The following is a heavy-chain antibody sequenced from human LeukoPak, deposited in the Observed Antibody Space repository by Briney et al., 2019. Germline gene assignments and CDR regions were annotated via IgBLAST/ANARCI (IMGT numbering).Heavy chain of an antibody. CDR3: ARDSSHYYDSSGYYSGYFQH. Sequence: ASVKVSCTASGYTFTSYYMHWVRQAPGQGLEWMGIINPSGGSTSYAQKFQGRVTMTRDTSTSTVYVELSSLRSEDTAVYYCARDSSHYYDSSGYYSGYFQHWGQGTLVTVSS. CDR1: GYTFTSYY. J-gene: IGHJ1*01. CDR2: INPSGGST. D-gene: IGHD3-22*01. V-gene: IGHV1-46*01.